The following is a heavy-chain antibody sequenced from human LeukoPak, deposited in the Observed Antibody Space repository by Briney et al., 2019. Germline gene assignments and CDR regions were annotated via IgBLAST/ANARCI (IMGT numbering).Heavy chain of an antibody. J-gene: IGHJ4*02. CDR1: GYTFTSYG. V-gene: IGHV1-69*06. CDR2: IIPIFGTA. Sequence: ASVKVSCKASGYTFTSYGISWVRQAPGQGLEWMGGIIPIFGTANYAQKFQGRVTITADKSTSTAYMELSSLRSEDTAVYYCARESWSGYSTFDYWGQGTLVTVSS. D-gene: IGHD3-3*01. CDR3: ARESWSGYSTFDY.